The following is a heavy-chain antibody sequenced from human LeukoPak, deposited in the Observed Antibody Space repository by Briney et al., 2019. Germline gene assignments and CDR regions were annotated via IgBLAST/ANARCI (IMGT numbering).Heavy chain of an antibody. V-gene: IGHV3-23*01. CDR1: GFPFSSYD. Sequence: GGSLRLSCAASGFPFSSYDMSWVRQAPGKGLQWVSTICDNGGGADYADSVKGRFTISRDNSKSTLYLQMNNLRTDDTAVYYCAHRTGFDYWGQGTLVSVSS. J-gene: IGHJ4*02. D-gene: IGHD1-1*01. CDR2: ICDNGGGA. CDR3: AHRTGFDY.